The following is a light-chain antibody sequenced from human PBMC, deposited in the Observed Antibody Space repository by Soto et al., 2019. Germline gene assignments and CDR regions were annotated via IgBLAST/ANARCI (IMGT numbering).Light chain of an antibody. CDR1: QSISSW. J-gene: IGKJ4*01. CDR2: KTS. V-gene: IGKV1-5*03. Sequence: DIQMTQSPSTLSASVGDRVTITCRASQSISSWLAWYQQKPGKAPNLLIYKTSSLESGVPSRFSGSGSGTEFTLTVNSLQPDDFATYHCQQYDSYPLTFGGGTKVEIK. CDR3: QQYDSYPLT.